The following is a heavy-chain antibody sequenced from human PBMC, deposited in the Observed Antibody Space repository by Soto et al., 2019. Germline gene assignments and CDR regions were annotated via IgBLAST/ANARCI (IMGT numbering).Heavy chain of an antibody. Sequence: EVQLLESGGGLVQPGGSLRLSCGVSGFTFSTYAMSWVRQAPGKGLEWVSAISGSGNKTFYADSVKGRFIISRDNSKNTLHLHMSSLRVEDTAVYYCVRGVRLHFDLWGQGTLVTVSS. J-gene: IGHJ4*02. CDR1: GFTFSTYA. CDR3: VRGVRLHFDL. CDR2: ISGSGNKT. V-gene: IGHV3-23*01.